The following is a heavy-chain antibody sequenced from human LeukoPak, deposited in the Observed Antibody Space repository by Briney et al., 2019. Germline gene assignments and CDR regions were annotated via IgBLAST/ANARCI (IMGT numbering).Heavy chain of an antibody. J-gene: IGHJ6*03. D-gene: IGHD2-2*02. CDR3: ARGVWDQTAIREGYYYYYMDV. V-gene: IGHV1-18*01. CDR1: GYTFTSYG. Sequence: ASVKVSCKASGYTFTSYGIIWVRQAPGQGLEWVGWISSYDGDTSSAHKFLGRVTINPDTSKNQLSLQLNSVTPEDTAVYYCARGVWDQTAIREGYYYYYMDVWGKGTTVTVSS. CDR2: ISSYDGDT.